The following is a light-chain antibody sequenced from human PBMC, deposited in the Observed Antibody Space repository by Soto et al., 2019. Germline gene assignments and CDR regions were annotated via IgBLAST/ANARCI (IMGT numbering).Light chain of an antibody. CDR2: KAS. CDR1: QSVGSW. CDR3: QQYGSSPTWT. J-gene: IGKJ1*01. V-gene: IGKV1-5*03. Sequence: DIQMTQSPSTLSASVGDGVTITCRASQSVGSWLAWYQQKPGKAPKLLIYKASTLKSGVPSRFSGSGSGTEFTLTISRLEPEDFAVYYCQQYGSSPTWTFGQGTKVDI.